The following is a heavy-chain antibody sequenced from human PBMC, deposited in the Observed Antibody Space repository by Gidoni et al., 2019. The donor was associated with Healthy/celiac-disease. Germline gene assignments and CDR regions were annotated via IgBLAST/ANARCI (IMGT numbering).Heavy chain of an antibody. CDR3: AKGGVVGCSGGSCYRDAFDI. CDR2: ISYDGSNK. V-gene: IGHV3-30*18. J-gene: IGHJ3*02. CDR1: GFTFSSYG. D-gene: IGHD2-15*01. Sequence: QVQLVESGGGVVQPGRSLRLSCAASGFTFSSYGLHWVRQAPGKGLEWVAVISYDGSNKYYADSVKGRFTISRDNSKNTLYLQMNSLRAEDTAVYYCAKGGVVGCSGGSCYRDAFDIWGQGTMVTVSS.